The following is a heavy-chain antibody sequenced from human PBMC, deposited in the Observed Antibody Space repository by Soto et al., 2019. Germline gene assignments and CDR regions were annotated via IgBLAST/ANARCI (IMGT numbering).Heavy chain of an antibody. CDR1: GFTFSSYG. V-gene: IGHV3-30*18. CDR3: AKDYAFWSGPTDY. D-gene: IGHD3-3*01. Sequence: GGSLRLSCAASGFTFSSYGMHWVRQAPGKGLEWVAVISYDGSNKYYADSGKGRFTISRDNSKNTLYLQMNSLRAEDTAVYYCAKDYAFWSGPTDYWGQGTLVTVSS. J-gene: IGHJ4*02. CDR2: ISYDGSNK.